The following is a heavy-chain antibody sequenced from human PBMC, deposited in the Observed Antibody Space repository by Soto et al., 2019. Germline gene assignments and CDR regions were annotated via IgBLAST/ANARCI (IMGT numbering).Heavy chain of an antibody. CDR3: ARDPLRDYYDSSGALFDY. D-gene: IGHD3-22*01. Sequence: SETLSLTCAVSGGSISSSNWWSWVRQPPGKGLEWIGEIYHSGSTNYNPSLKSRVTISVDKSKNQFSLKLSSVTAADTGVYYCARDPLRDYYDSSGALFDYWGQGTLVTVSS. V-gene: IGHV4-4*02. J-gene: IGHJ4*02. CDR2: IYHSGST. CDR1: GGSISSSNW.